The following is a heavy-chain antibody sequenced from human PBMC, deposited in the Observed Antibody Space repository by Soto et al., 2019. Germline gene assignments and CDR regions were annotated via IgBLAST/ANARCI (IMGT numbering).Heavy chain of an antibody. Sequence: GGSLRLSCAASGFTFSSYAMHWVRQAPGKGLEWVAVISYDESNKYYADKVKGRFTISRDNSKNTLFLQMNSLRAEYTAVYYCARAVAVAADFDYWGQGTLVTVSS. CDR1: GFTFSSYA. CDR3: ARAVAVAADFDY. J-gene: IGHJ4*02. V-gene: IGHV3-30-3*01. D-gene: IGHD6-19*01. CDR2: ISYDESNK.